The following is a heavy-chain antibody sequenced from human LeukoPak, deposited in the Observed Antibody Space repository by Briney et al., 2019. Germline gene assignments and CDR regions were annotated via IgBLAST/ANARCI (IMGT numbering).Heavy chain of an antibody. CDR3: ARDQSVRLLQTSSTYFKHVFAI. CDR1: GYTFTNYR. Sequence: ASVKVSCKTSGYTFTNYRISWVRQAPGLGLEWMGCINAYNGNTNYAQKVQGRVTMTTDTSMSTAYMELRSLRFDDTAVYYCARDQSVRLLQTSSTYFKHVFAIWGQGLMVTVSS. V-gene: IGHV1-18*01. CDR2: INAYNGNT. J-gene: IGHJ3*02. D-gene: IGHD6-13*01.